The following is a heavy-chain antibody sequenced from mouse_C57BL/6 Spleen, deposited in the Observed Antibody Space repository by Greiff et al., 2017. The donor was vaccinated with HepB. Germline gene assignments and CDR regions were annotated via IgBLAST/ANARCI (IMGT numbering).Heavy chain of an antibody. J-gene: IGHJ1*03. CDR2: IYPGSGNT. Sequence: QVQLKQSGAELVRPGASVKLSCKASGYTFTDYYINWVKQRPGQGLEWIAKIYPGSGNTYYNEKFKGKATLTVEKSSSTAYMQLSSLTSEDSAVYFCARYASSYHWYFDVWGTGTTVTVSS. D-gene: IGHD1-1*01. CDR3: ARYASSYHWYFDV. CDR1: GYTFTDYY. V-gene: IGHV1-76*01.